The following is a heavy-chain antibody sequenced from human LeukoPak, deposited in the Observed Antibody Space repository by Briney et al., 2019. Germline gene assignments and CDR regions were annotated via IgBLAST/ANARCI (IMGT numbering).Heavy chain of an antibody. V-gene: IGHV4-39*01. J-gene: IGHJ4*02. CDR2: VYYTGTT. CDR3: ARHSNYASGSTAKGLFDY. D-gene: IGHD3-10*01. Sequence: SDTLSLTCAVYGGSFSGYYWGWIRQPPGKGLEWIASVYYTGTTYYNPSLKSRVTIFVETSKNQVSLRLSSVTAADTAVYYCARHSNYASGSTAKGLFDYWGQGTLVSVSS. CDR1: GGSFSGYY.